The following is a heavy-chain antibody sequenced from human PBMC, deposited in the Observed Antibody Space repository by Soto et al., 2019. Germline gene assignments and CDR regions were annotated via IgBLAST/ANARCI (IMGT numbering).Heavy chain of an antibody. D-gene: IGHD6-13*01. V-gene: IGHV3-23*01. CDR1: VFTFSSYA. CDR3: AKALDSSSWCYYYGMDV. J-gene: IGHJ6*01. Sequence: GGSLGLSCASSVFTFSSYAMSWVRQAPGKGLDWVSAISGSGGSTYYADSVKGRFTISRDNSKNTLYLQMKSLRAEDTAVYYCAKALDSSSWCYYYGMDVWGQGTTVTVSS. CDR2: ISGSGGST.